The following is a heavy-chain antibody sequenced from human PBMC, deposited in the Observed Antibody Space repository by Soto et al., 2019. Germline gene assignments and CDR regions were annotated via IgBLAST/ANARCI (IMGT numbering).Heavy chain of an antibody. V-gene: IGHV3-23*01. J-gene: IGHJ4*02. Sequence: GGSLRLSCAASGFTFSSYAMSWVRQAPGKGLEWVSAISGSGGSTYYADSVKGRFTISRDNSKNTLYLQMNSLRAEDTAVYYCAKDRSTYGDYWEVFDYWGQGTLVTVSS. D-gene: IGHD4-17*01. CDR1: GFTFSSYA. CDR3: AKDRSTYGDYWEVFDY. CDR2: ISGSGGST.